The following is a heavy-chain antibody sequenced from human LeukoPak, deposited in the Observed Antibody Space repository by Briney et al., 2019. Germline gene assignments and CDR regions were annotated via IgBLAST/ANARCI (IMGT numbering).Heavy chain of an antibody. CDR1: GFTFTDSD. Sequence: PGGSLRLSCAASGFTFTDSDMIWVRQTPGKGLEWVSGITGSGRTTFYADSVKGRFAISRDNSKNTLYLQMNSLRAEDTAVYYCAKVVVTEAYYYGMDVWGQGTTVTVSS. J-gene: IGHJ6*02. CDR2: ITGSGRTT. D-gene: IGHD2-21*02. V-gene: IGHV3-23*01. CDR3: AKVVVTEAYYYGMDV.